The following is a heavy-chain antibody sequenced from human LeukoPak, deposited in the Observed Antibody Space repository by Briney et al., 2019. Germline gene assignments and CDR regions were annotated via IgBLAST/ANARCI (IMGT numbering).Heavy chain of an antibody. CDR3: ARGSRYGSGSYSWFDP. CDR2: INHGGST. Sequence: SETLSLTCAVYGGSFSGYYWSWIRQPPGKGLEWIGEINHGGSTNYNPSLKSRVTISVDTSKNQFSLKLSSVTAADTAVYYCARGSRYGSGSYSWFDPWGQGTLVTVSS. V-gene: IGHV4-34*01. CDR1: GGSFSGYY. J-gene: IGHJ5*02. D-gene: IGHD3-10*01.